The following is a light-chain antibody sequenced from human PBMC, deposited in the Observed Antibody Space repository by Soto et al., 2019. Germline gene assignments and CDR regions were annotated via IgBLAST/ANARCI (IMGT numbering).Light chain of an antibody. J-gene: IGLJ2*01. CDR3: CSYAGSSTPLV. Sequence: QSVLTQPASVSGYPGQSITISCTGTSSDVGSYNLVSWYQQHPGKAPKLMIYEGSKRPSGVSNRFSGSKSGNTASLTISGLQAEDEADYYCCSYAGSSTPLVFGGGTKLTVL. CDR2: EGS. CDR1: SSDVGSYNL. V-gene: IGLV2-23*01.